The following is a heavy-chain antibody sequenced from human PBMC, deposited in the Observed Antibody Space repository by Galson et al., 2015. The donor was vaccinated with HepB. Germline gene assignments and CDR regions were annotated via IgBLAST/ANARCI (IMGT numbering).Heavy chain of an antibody. CDR2: IDWYDDK. V-gene: IGHV2-70*01. CDR1: GLSVSATETC. CDR3: ARTGYSSAWYANWFDP. D-gene: IGHD6-19*01. J-gene: IGHJ5*02. Sequence: LVKPTQTLTLTCTFSGLSVSATETCVAWIRQAPGKALEWLALIDWYDDKYYNTSLETRLTISKDTSKNQVVLTMTNMDPIDTATYYCARTGYSSAWYANWFDPWGPGILVTVSS.